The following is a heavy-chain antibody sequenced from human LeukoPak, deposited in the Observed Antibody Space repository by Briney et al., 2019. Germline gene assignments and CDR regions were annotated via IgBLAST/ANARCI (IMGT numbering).Heavy chain of an antibody. V-gene: IGHV1-18*01. D-gene: IGHD5/OR15-5a*01. J-gene: IGHJ6*02. CDR2: VNPYNSFA. CDR1: GYNFRSHG. Sequence: ASVKVSCKASGYNFRSHGLSWVRQAPGQGLEWMGWVNPYNSFANYAQNFQGRVTMTTDPSTNTGYMELRDLRSDDTAFYYCARVFYDARIFYYYLDAWGQGTAVTIS. CDR3: ARVFYDARIFYYYLDA.